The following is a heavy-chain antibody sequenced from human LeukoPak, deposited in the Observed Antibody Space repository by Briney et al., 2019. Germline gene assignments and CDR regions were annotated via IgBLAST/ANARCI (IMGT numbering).Heavy chain of an antibody. CDR3: ARDPGITMVRGIIHYYYYYMDV. V-gene: IGHV3-11*04. CDR1: GFTFSDYH. D-gene: IGHD3-10*01. CDR2: ISGSGNTI. J-gene: IGHJ6*03. Sequence: GGSLRLSCAASGFTFSDYHMNWVRQAPGKGLEWVSYISGSGNTIYYEDSVRGRFTISRDNAKNSLYLQMNSLRAEDTAVYFCARDPGITMVRGIIHYYYYYMDVWGTGTTVTVSS.